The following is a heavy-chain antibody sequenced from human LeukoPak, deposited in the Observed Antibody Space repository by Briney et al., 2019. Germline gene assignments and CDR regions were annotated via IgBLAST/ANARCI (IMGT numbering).Heavy chain of an antibody. CDR2: IYTSGST. D-gene: IGHD3-22*01. CDR3: ARGPFYYYDSSGYYNFDY. CDR1: GGSTSSYY. Sequence: SETLSLTCTVSGGSTSSYYWSWIRQPAGKGLEWIGRIYTSGSTNYNPSLKSRVTISVDKSKNQFSLNLSSVTAADTAVYYCARGPFYYYDSSGYYNFDYWGQGTLVTVSS. V-gene: IGHV4-4*07. J-gene: IGHJ4*02.